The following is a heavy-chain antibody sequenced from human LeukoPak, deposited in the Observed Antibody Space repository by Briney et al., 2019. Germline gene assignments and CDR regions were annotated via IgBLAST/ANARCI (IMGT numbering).Heavy chain of an antibody. D-gene: IGHD5-12*01. CDR3: ARQATGGFSGYDLPFHY. J-gene: IGHJ4*02. CDR2: IYNGVGT. Sequence: PSEALSLTCTVSGASISTYYSTWFRQAPGKGLEWIGYIYNGVGTNYNPSLKSRVIISVDTSKNQFSLNLNSVTAADTAIYYCARQATGGFSGYDLPFHYWGQGTLVTVSS. V-gene: IGHV4-59*08. CDR1: GASISTYY.